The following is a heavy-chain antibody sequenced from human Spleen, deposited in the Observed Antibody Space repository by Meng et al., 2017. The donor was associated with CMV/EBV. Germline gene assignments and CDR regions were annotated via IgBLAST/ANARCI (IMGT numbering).Heavy chain of an antibody. V-gene: IGHV3-48*03. CDR1: GFTFSSYE. D-gene: IGHD3-3*01. CDR2: ISSSGSTI. Sequence: GESLKISCAASGFTFSSYEMNWVRQAPGKGLEWVSYISSSGSTIYYADSVKGRFTISRDNAKNSLYLQMNSLRAEDTAVYYCAREVTDYDFWSGYYRGWFDPWGQGTLVTVSS. J-gene: IGHJ5*02. CDR3: AREVTDYDFWSGYYRGWFDP.